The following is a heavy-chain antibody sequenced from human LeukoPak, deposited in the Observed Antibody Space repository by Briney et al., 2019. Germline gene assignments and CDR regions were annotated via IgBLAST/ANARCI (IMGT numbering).Heavy chain of an antibody. J-gene: IGHJ4*02. V-gene: IGHV4-31*03. CDR3: AREGEYGDYVGY. Sequence: SETLSLTCTVSGGSISSGGYYWSWIRQHPGKGLEWIGYIYYSGSTYYNPSLKSRVTISVDTSKNQFSLKLSSVTAADTAVYYCAREGEYGDYVGYWGQGTLVTVSS. CDR2: IYYSGST. D-gene: IGHD4-17*01. CDR1: GGSISSGGYY.